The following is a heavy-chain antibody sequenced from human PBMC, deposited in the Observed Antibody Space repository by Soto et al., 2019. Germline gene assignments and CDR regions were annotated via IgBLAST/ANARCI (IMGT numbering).Heavy chain of an antibody. CDR2: INSDGSYT. CDR3: ARVDPAGGSLA. D-gene: IGHD6-13*01. V-gene: IGHV3-74*01. CDR1: GFTFSSSW. Sequence: EVQLVESGGGLVQPGGSMRLSCAASGFTFSSSWIHWVRQTPGKGLMWVSVINSDGSYTTYADSVKGRFTISRDNAKNTLYLQMNSLRAEDTAVYYCARVDPAGGSLAWGQGTLVTVSS. J-gene: IGHJ4*02.